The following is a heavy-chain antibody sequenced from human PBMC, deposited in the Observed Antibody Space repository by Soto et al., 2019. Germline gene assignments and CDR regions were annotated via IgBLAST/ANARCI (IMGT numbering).Heavy chain of an antibody. CDR2: ISSGSSDT. CDR1: GFTFSRVS. CDR3: ARVAY. Sequence: GGSLRLSCEASGFTFSRVSMNWGRQVPGKGLEWVASISSGSSDTWYADSVKGRFIISRDNAQNSLFLQMNTLRPEDTAMYYYARVAYWGPGTQVTVSS. J-gene: IGHJ4*02. V-gene: IGHV3-21*01.